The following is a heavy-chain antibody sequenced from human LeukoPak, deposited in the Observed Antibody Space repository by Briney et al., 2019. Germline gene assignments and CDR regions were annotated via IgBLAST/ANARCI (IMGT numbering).Heavy chain of an antibody. CDR1: GYRFTTHW. Sequence: GESLKISCKGSGYRFTTHWIGWVRQMPGKGLEWMGIIYPDDSDTRYSPSFQGQVTISADKSISTAYLQWSSLKASDTAMYYCARPVYDGGQWFPWGQGTLVTVSS. D-gene: IGHD3-16*01. V-gene: IGHV5-51*01. CDR3: ARPVYDGGQWFP. J-gene: IGHJ4*02. CDR2: IYPDDSDT.